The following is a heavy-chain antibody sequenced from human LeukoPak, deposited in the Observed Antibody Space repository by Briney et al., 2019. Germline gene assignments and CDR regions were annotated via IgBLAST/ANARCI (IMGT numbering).Heavy chain of an antibody. CDR2: IYTSGST. J-gene: IGHJ4*02. D-gene: IGHD3-22*01. Sequence: SETLSLTCTVSDGSISSYYWSWIRQPAGKGLEWIGRIYTSGSTNYNPSLKSRVTMSVDTSKNQFSLKLSSVTAADTAVYYCRATYYDSSGYYYGFDYWGQGTLVTVSS. CDR3: RATYYDSSGYYYGFDY. CDR1: DGSISSYY. V-gene: IGHV4-4*07.